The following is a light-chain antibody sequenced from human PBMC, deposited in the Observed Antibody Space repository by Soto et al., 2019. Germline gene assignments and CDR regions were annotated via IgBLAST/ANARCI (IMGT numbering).Light chain of an antibody. J-gene: IGKJ5*01. CDR3: MQGTHWPLT. CDR1: QSLVYSDGNTY. CDR2: TVS. Sequence: DVVMTQSPLSLPVTLGQPASISCRSSQSLVYSDGNTYLNWFQQRPGQPPRRLIFTVSKRDSGVPDRFDGSGSGTDFTLKISRVEPEDVGVYYCMQGTHWPLTFGQGTRLEIK. V-gene: IGKV2-30*01.